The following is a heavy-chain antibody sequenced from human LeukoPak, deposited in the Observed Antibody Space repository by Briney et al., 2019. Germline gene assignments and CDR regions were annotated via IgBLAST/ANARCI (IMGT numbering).Heavy chain of an antibody. J-gene: IGHJ4*02. Sequence: ASVKVSCKASGYTFTSYYMHCVRQAPGQGLEWMGIINPSGGSTSYAQKFQGRVTMTRDMSTSTVYMELSSLRSEDTAVYYCARLSTVTTSFDYWGQGTLVTVSS. V-gene: IGHV1-46*01. CDR3: ARLSTVTTSFDY. D-gene: IGHD4-17*01. CDR1: GYTFTSYY. CDR2: INPSGGST.